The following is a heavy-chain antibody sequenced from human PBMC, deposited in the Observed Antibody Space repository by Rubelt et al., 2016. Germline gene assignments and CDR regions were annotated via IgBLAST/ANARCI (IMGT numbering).Heavy chain of an antibody. J-gene: IGHJ4*02. Sequence: QVQLQESGPGLVKPSQTLSLTCTVSGGSISSGGYYWSWLRQHPGKGLEWIGYIYYSGSTNYNTTLKTRVTISVDTSKNKSSLKLSSVTAADTAEYYSAGGITIVGVASGYFDYWGQGTLVTVSS. CDR1: GGSISSGGYY. CDR2: IYYSGST. V-gene: IGHV4-31*03. D-gene: IGHD3-3*01. CDR3: AGGITIVGVASGYFDY.